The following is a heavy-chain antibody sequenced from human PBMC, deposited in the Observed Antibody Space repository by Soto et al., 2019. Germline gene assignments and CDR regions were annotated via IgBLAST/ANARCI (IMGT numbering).Heavy chain of an antibody. V-gene: IGHV4-59*01. D-gene: IGHD6-6*01. J-gene: IGHJ5*02. CDR1: GGSINSYY. CDR3: ARSYSSYVLDLFDP. Sequence: PSETLSLTCTVSGGSINSYYWSWIRQPPGKGLEWIGYIYYSGTTNYNPSLKSRVTISVDTSKNQFSLNLSSVTAADTAVYYCARSYSSYVLDLFDPWGQGTLVTVSS. CDR2: IYYSGTT.